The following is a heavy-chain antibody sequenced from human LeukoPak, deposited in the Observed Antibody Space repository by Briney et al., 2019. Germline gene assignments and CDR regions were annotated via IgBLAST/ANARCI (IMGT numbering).Heavy chain of an antibody. D-gene: IGHD1-26*01. V-gene: IGHV3-74*01. Sequence: GGTLRLTCTVSGVTFKSYYRHWIRQAPGKGLVWISRSNSDGSSTSYADSVKGRFTVSIDNAKNTLYLQMNCLRAEDTAVYYCARGRGYTGSHVGGWGQGTLVTAAS. J-gene: IGHJ4*02. CDR1: GVTFKSYY. CDR2: SNSDGSST. CDR3: ARGRGYTGSHVGG.